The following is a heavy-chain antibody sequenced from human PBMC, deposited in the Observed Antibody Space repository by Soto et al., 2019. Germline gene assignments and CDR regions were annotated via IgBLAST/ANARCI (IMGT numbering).Heavy chain of an antibody. V-gene: IGHV4-59*06. D-gene: IGHD1-26*01. CDR3: ARDPARGGGSYLGYFDY. Sequence: SETLSLTCAVNGGSFTGYYGAWIRQSPGKGLEWIGYIYYRGSTYYNQSLKSRVTISVDTSMNQFSLTLTSVTAADTAVYYCARDPARGGGSYLGYFDYWGQGTPVTVSS. CDR2: IYYRGST. CDR1: GGSFTGYY. J-gene: IGHJ4*02.